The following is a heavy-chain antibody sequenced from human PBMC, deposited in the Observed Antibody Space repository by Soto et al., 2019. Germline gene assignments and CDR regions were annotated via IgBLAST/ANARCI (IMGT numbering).Heavy chain of an antibody. J-gene: IGHJ3*02. CDR3: ARAVAVPDAFDI. CDR2: ISYDGSNK. V-gene: IGHV3-30-3*01. D-gene: IGHD6-19*01. Sequence: QVQLVESGGGVVQPGRSLRLSCAASGFTFSSYAMHWVRQAPGKGLEWVAVISYDGSNKYYADSVKGRFTISRDNSKNTLYLQMNSLRAEDTAVYYCARAVAVPDAFDIWGQGTMVTVSS. CDR1: GFTFSSYA.